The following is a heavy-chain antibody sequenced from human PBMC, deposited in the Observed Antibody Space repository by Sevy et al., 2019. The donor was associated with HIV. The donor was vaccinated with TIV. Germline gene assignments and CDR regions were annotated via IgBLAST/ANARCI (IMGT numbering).Heavy chain of an antibody. D-gene: IGHD5-12*01. Sequence: GGSLRLSCAASKFTFSNYDMSWVRQAPGKGLEWVSHIRSTFGTTYYADSVKGRFTISRDNAKNSLYLQMNSLRAEDTAVYYCAREGGYTDQGMDVWGQGTTVTVSS. V-gene: IGHV3-48*01. CDR2: IRSTFGTT. CDR1: KFTFSNYD. CDR3: AREGGYTDQGMDV. J-gene: IGHJ6*02.